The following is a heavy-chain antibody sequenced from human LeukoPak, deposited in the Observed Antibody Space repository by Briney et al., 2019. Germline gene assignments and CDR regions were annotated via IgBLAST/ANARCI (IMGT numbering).Heavy chain of an antibody. CDR1: GFTFSSYA. D-gene: IGHD1-14*01. V-gene: IGHV4-39*01. CDR3: AGQGSGNRLNFDY. CDR2: VYYSGTT. J-gene: IGHJ4*02. Sequence: GSLRLSCAASGFTFSSYAMSWVRQSPGKGLEWIGTVYYSGTTSYNPSLKSRVTISVDTSKNQFSLKLSSVTAADAALYYCAGQGSGNRLNFDYWGQGTLVTVSS.